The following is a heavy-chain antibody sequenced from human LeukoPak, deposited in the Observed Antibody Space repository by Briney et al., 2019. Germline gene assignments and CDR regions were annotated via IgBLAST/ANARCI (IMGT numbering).Heavy chain of an antibody. CDR1: GFTFSSYE. D-gene: IGHD1-14*01. CDR3: AKDIGPTGDAFHI. Sequence: GGSLRLSCAASGFTFSSYEMNWVRQAPGKGLEWVSYISSSGSTIYYADSVKGRFTISRDNAKNSLYLQLNSLRPEDMAFYYCAKDIGPTGDAFHIWGQGTVVIVSS. CDR2: ISSSGSTI. J-gene: IGHJ3*02. V-gene: IGHV3-48*03.